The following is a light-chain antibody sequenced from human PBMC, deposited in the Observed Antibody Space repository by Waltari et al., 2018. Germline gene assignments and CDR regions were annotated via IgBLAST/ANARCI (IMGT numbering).Light chain of an antibody. J-gene: IGLJ2*01. Sequence: SYVLTQPPSLSVAPGQTSRITCGGNNSGSYTFHWYQQKPGQAPLLVLFDNIDRPSGISERFSGSNAGNTATLTISRVEVGDEADYYCQVWDFGSDHLLFGGGTKLTVL. CDR3: QVWDFGSDHLL. CDR2: DNI. V-gene: IGLV3-21*02. CDR1: NSGSYT.